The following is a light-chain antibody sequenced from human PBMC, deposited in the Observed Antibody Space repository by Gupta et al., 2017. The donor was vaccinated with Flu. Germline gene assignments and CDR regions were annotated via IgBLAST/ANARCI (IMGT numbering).Light chain of an antibody. CDR1: QSISSW. CDR2: KAS. CDR3: QQYNSSHT. V-gene: IGKV1-5*03. J-gene: IGKJ1*01. Sequence: LSASVGDRVTITCRASQSISSWLAWYQQKPGKAPKLLIYKASSLESGVPSRFSGSGSGTEFTLTISSLQPDDFATYYCQQYNSSHTFGKG.